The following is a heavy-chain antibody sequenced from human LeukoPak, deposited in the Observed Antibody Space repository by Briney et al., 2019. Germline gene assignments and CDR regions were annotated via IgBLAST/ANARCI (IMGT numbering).Heavy chain of an antibody. CDR3: ARHDFWSGYRDGFDP. D-gene: IGHD3-3*01. J-gene: IGHJ5*02. V-gene: IGHV4-38-2*02. Sequence: PSETLSLTCTVSGYSISSGYYWGWIRQPSGEGLEWIGSIYHSGSTYYNPSLKSRVTILVDTSKNQFSLKLSSVTAADTALYYCARHDFWSGYRDGFDPWGQGTLVTVSS. CDR2: IYHSGST. CDR1: GYSISSGYY.